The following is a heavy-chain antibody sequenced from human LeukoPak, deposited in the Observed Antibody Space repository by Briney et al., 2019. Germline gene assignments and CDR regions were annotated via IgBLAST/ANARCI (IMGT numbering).Heavy chain of an antibody. J-gene: IGHJ4*02. Sequence: GALRLSCAASGFTFSSYAMSWVRQAPGKGLEWVSAITASGGTTFYADSVKGRFTISRDNSKNTLYLQMNSLRAEDTAVYYCAQLGAGPTPEAFHYRGQGTLVTVSS. CDR2: ITASGGTT. CDR3: AQLGAGPTPEAFHY. D-gene: IGHD1-14*01. V-gene: IGHV3-23*01. CDR1: GFTFSSYA.